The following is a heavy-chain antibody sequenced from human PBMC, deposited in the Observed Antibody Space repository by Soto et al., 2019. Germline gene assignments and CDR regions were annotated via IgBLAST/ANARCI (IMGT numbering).Heavy chain of an antibody. CDR2: IWYDGSNK. D-gene: IGHD6-13*01. Sequence: GGSLRLSCAASGFTFSSYGMHWVRQAPGKGLEWVAVIWYDGSNKYYADSVKGRFTISRDNSKNTLYLQMNSLRAEDTAVYYCARISTEYSSSWYYDYWGHGTLVTVSS. V-gene: IGHV3-33*01. J-gene: IGHJ4*01. CDR3: ARISTEYSSSWYYDY. CDR1: GFTFSSYG.